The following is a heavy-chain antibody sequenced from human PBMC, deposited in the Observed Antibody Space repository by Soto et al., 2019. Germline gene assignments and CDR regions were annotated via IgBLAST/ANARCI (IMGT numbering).Heavy chain of an antibody. CDR2: INPSGGST. J-gene: IGHJ6*02. V-gene: IGHV1-46*01. D-gene: IGHD2-2*01. CDR1: GYTFTSYY. Sequence: GASVKVSCKASGYTFTSYYMHWVRQAPGQGLEWMGIINPSGGSTSYAQKFQGRVTMTRDTSTSTVYMELSSLRSEDTAVYYCARDLPLAQVVVPAANRYYYYYYGMDVWGQGTTVTVSS. CDR3: ARDLPLAQVVVPAANRYYYYYYGMDV.